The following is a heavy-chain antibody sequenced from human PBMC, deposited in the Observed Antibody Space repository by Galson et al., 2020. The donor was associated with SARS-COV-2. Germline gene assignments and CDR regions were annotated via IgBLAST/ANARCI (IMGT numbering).Heavy chain of an antibody. D-gene: IGHD3-10*01. J-gene: IGHJ4*02. V-gene: IGHV4-34*01. CDR3: ARADFDGSIDS. CDR2: INHSGST. Sequence: SETLSLTCAVYGESFNTDYWTWIRQPPGEGLEWIGEINHSGSTNYNPSLKSRVTMSLDTARNQFSLKVTSMTAADTAVYYCARADFDGSIDSLAQGTLVTVS. CDR1: GESFNTDY.